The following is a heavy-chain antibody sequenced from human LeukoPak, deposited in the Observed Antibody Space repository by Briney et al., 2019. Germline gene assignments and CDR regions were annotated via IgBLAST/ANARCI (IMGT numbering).Heavy chain of an antibody. V-gene: IGHV1-18*01. D-gene: IGHD3-22*01. CDR2: ISAYNGNT. CDR3: ARDPSNSSGRYWYIDV. J-gene: IGHJ2*01. Sequence: ASVKVSCKTSGYTFTSYGITWVRQAPGQGLEWMGWISAYNGNTNYAQKVQGRVTMTTDTSTSTGYMELRSLTSDDTAVYYCARDPSNSSGRYWYIDVWGRGTLVTVSS. CDR1: GYTFTSYG.